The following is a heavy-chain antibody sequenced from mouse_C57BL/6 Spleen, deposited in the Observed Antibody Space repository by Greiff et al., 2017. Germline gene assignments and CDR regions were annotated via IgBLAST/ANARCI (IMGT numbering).Heavy chain of an antibody. J-gene: IGHJ3*01. CDR2: FYPGSGSI. Sequence: VQLQQSGAELVKPGASVKLSCKASGYTFTEYTIHWVKQRSGQGLEWIGWFYPGSGSIKYNEKFKDKATLTADKSSSTVCMELSRLTSEHSAVYFRAGHGEGDGYSDAWFAYWGQGTLVTVSA. CDR1: GYTFTEYT. CDR3: AGHGEGDGYSDAWFAY. D-gene: IGHD2-3*01. V-gene: IGHV1-62-2*01.